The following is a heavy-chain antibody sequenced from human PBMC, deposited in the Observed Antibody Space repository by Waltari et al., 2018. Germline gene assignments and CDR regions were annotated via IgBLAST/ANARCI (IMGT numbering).Heavy chain of an antibody. J-gene: IGHJ3*02. CDR2: IKQDGSEK. CDR3: ARARTEDTPYDAFDI. V-gene: IGHV3-7*01. Sequence: LQLQESGPGLVKPSETLSLTCSVSGGSISSSSFFWGWIRQPPGKGLEWVANIKQDGSEKYYVVSVKGRFTISRDNAKNSLYLQMNSLRAEDTAVYYCARARTEDTPYDAFDIWGQGTMVTVSS. CDR1: GGSISSSSFF.